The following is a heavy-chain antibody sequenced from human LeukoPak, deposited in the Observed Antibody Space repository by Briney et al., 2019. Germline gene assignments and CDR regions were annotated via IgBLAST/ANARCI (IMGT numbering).Heavy chain of an antibody. Sequence: GGSLGLSGAASGFSSSSYGMHGVGQAPGKGREGVAAISHDGNKQHHADSVKGRFSISRDNSKNTLYLQMNSLRAEDTAVYYCAKAPTVLATTFDYWGQGTLVTVSS. D-gene: IGHD1-1*01. CDR2: ISHDGNKQ. J-gene: IGHJ4*02. V-gene: IGHV3-30*18. CDR1: GFSSSSYG. CDR3: AKAPTVLATTFDY.